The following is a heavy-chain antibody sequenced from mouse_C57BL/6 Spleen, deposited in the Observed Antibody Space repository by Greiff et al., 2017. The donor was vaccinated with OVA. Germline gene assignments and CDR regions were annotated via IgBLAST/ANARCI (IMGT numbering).Heavy chain of an antibody. Sequence: QVQLQQSGPELVKPGASVKISCKASGYAFSSSWMNWVKQRPGKGLEWIGRIYPGDGDTNYNGKFKGKATLTADKSSSTAYMQLSSLTSEDSAVYFCARGDYDGVLAYWGQGTLVTVSA. CDR2: IYPGDGDT. V-gene: IGHV1-82*01. CDR1: GYAFSSSW. D-gene: IGHD2-4*01. CDR3: ARGDYDGVLAY. J-gene: IGHJ3*01.